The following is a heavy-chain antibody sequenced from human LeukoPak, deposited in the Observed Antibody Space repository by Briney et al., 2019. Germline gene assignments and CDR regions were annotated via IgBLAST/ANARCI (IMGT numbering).Heavy chain of an antibody. CDR1: GYTFTSYD. CDR2: MNPNSGNT. CDR3: ARAGAGDYYDSSSFDY. V-gene: IGHV1-8*01. D-gene: IGHD3-22*01. Sequence: GASVKVSCKASGYTFTSYDINWVRQATGQGLEWMGWMNPNSGNTGYAQKFQGRVTMTRNTSISTAYMELSSLRSEDTAVYYCARAGAGDYYDSSSFDYWGQGTLVTVSS. J-gene: IGHJ4*02.